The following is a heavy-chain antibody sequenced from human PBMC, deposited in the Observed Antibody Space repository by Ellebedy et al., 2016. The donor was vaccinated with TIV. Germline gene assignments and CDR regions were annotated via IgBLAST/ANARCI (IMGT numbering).Heavy chain of an antibody. Sequence: GESLKISCAASGFAFSSSDMHWVRQAPGKGLVWVSRISGDGTRMNYADSVKGRFTISRDNAKNTLYLQMNSLRVEDTAVYYCAHIVGATPSDYWGQGTLVTVSS. D-gene: IGHD1-26*01. CDR3: AHIVGATPSDY. J-gene: IGHJ4*02. CDR2: ISGDGTRM. V-gene: IGHV3-74*01. CDR1: GFAFSSSD.